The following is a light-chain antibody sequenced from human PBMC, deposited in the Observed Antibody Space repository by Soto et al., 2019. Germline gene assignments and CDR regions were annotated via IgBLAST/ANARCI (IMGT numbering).Light chain of an antibody. CDR2: GAS. J-gene: IGKJ1*01. CDR1: QSVDNY. CDR3: HQYGSSQT. V-gene: IGKV3-20*01. Sequence: EIVMTQSPATLSVSPGERATLSCRASQSVDNYLDWYQQKPGQAPRLLIYGASTRATGIPDRFSGSGSGTDFTLTISRLEPEDFAVYYCHQYGSSQTFGQGTKVDIK.